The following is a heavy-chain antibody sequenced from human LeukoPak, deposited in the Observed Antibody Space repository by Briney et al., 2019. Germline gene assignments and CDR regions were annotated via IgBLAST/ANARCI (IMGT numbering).Heavy chain of an antibody. J-gene: IGHJ4*02. CDR3: ARGGLWFGDPYYFDY. CDR2: IYYSGST. CDR1: GGSISSYY. V-gene: IGHV4-59*01. Sequence: RPSETLSLTCTVSGGSISSYYWSWIRQPPGKGLEWIGYIYYSGSTNYNPSLKSRVTISVDTSENQFSLKLSSVTAADTAVYYCARGGLWFGDPYYFDYWGQGTLVTVSS. D-gene: IGHD3-10*01.